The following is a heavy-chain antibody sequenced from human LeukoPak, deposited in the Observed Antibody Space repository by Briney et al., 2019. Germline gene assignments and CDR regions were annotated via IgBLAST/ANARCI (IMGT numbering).Heavy chain of an antibody. CDR3: AKNAGPLGFGDYYYMDV. CDR1: GFTFSSYG. D-gene: IGHD3-10*01. CDR2: IRYDGGNK. V-gene: IGHV3-30*02. Sequence: PGGSLRLSCAASGFTFSSYGMHWVRQAPGKGLEWVTFIRYDGGNKYYADSVKGRFTISRDNSKNTLYLQMNSLRAEDTAVYYCAKNAGPLGFGDYYYMDVWGKGTTVTVSS. J-gene: IGHJ6*03.